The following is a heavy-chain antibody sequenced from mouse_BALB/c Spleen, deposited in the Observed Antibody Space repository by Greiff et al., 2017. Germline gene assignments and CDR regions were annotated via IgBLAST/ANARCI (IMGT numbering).Heavy chain of an antibody. J-gene: IGHJ4*01. D-gene: IGHD1-2*01. CDR2: IYPGDGDT. CDR1: GYAFSSYW. Sequence: VQLQQSGAELVRPGSSVKISCKASGYAFSSYWMNWVKQRPGQGLEWIGQIYPGDGDTNYNGKFKGKATLTADKSSSTAYMQLSSLTSEDSAVYFCAREGGYRYAMDYWGQGTSVTVSS. V-gene: IGHV1-80*01. CDR3: AREGGYRYAMDY.